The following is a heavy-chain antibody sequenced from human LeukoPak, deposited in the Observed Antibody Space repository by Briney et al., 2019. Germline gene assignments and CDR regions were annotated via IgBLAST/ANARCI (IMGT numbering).Heavy chain of an antibody. CDR3: ARAIVAVPAAMKYFDY. CDR1: GGSISSSSYY. Sequence: SETLSLTCTVSGGSISSSSYYWGWIRQPPGKGLEWIGSIYYSGSTYYNPSLKSGVTISVDTSKNQFSLKLSSVTAADTAVYYCARAIVAVPAAMKYFDYWGQGTLVTVSS. J-gene: IGHJ4*02. D-gene: IGHD2-2*01. CDR2: IYYSGST. V-gene: IGHV4-39*01.